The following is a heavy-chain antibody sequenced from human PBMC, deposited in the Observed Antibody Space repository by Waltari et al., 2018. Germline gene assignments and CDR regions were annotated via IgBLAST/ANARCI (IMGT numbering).Heavy chain of an antibody. D-gene: IGHD6-13*01. Sequence: DVQLVESGGGLVKPGGSLRLSCAASGFTFSSYSMPWVRQAPGKGLGWVASISSVGTYIYYTYSVKGRFTISRGSVTDSLYLQMNSLRVEDTATYLCVRSTSWRYYFDTWGQGTLVAVSS. V-gene: IGHV3-21*01. CDR2: ISSVGTYI. CDR3: VRSTSWRYYFDT. CDR1: GFTFSSYS. J-gene: IGHJ4*02.